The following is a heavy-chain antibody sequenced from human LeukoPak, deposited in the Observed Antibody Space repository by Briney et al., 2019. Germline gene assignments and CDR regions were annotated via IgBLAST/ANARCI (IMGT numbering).Heavy chain of an antibody. CDR1: GGTFSSYA. V-gene: IGHV1-69*04. J-gene: IGHJ4*02. Sequence: ASVEVFCKASGGTFSSYAISWVRQAPGQVLEWMGRIIPILGIANYAQKFQGRVTITADKSTSTAYMELSSLRSEDTAVYYCAREVHHFDYWGQGTLVTVSS. D-gene: IGHD3-10*01. CDR2: IIPILGIA. CDR3: AREVHHFDY.